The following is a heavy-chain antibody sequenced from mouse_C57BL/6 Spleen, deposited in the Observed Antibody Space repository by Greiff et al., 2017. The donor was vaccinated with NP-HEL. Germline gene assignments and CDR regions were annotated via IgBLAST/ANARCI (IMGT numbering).Heavy chain of an antibody. CDR3: AREGNWDGGFAY. J-gene: IGHJ3*01. Sequence: KQRPIQGLEWIGNIDPSDSETHYNQKFKDKATLTVDKSSSTAYMQLSSLTSEDSAVYYCAREGNWDGGFAYWGQGTLVTVSA. V-gene: IGHV1-52*01. D-gene: IGHD4-1*01. CDR2: IDPSDSET.